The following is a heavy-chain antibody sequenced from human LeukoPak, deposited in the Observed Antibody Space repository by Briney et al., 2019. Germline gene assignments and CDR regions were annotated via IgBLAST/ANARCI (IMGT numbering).Heavy chain of an antibody. V-gene: IGHV3-9*01. CDR3: AKDSFGGRSSWYGGVLDY. Sequence: GRSLRLSCAASGFTFDDYAMHWVRQAPGKGLEGVSGISWNSGSIGYADSVKGRFTISRDNAKNSLYLQMNSLRAEDTAVYYCAKDSFGGRSSWYGGVLDYWGQGTLVTVSS. D-gene: IGHD6-13*01. CDR1: GFTFDDYA. J-gene: IGHJ4*02. CDR2: ISWNSGSI.